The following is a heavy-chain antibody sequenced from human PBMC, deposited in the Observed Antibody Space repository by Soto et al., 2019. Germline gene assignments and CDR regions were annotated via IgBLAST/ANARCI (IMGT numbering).Heavy chain of an antibody. V-gene: IGHV1-18*01. J-gene: IGHJ1*01. CDR3: AREKYGDH. CDR2: ISAHNGNT. CDR1: GYGFTTYG. Sequence: QVHLVQSGAEVKKPVASVKVSCKGSGYGFTTYGITWVRQAPGQGLEWMAWISAHNGNTNYAQKLQGRVTVTRDTSTSTAYMELSSLRSDDTAVYYCAREKYGDHWGQGALATVSS. D-gene: IGHD4-17*01.